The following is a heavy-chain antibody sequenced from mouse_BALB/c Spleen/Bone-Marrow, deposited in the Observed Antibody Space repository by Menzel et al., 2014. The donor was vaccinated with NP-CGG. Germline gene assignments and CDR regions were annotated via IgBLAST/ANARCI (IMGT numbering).Heavy chain of an antibody. V-gene: IGHV3-1*02. D-gene: IGHD3-3*01. J-gene: IGHJ4*01. CDR1: GYSISSGYT. Sequence: EVMLVESGPDLVKPPQSLSLTCTVTGYSISSGYTWHWIRQFPGNTLEWMGYIHYSGSTNYNPSLKSRISITRDTSKNQFFLQLNSVTTEDTATYFCSKGTYAMDSWGQGTSVTVSS. CDR3: SKGTYAMDS. CDR2: IHYSGST.